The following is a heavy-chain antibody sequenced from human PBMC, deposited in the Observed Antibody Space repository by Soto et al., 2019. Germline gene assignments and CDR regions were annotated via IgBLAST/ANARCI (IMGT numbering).Heavy chain of an antibody. CDR1: GGSISSGGYS. D-gene: IGHD6-19*01. J-gene: IGHJ4*02. CDR3: ARAGGLGAVAVDY. V-gene: IGHV4-30-2*01. Sequence: QLQLQESGSGLVKPSQTLSLTCAVSGGSISSGGYSWSWIRQPPGKGLEWIGYIYHSGSTYYNPSLNSRFTISVDRSKNQFSLKLSSVTAADTAVYYCARAGGLGAVAVDYWGQGTLVTVSS. CDR2: IYHSGST.